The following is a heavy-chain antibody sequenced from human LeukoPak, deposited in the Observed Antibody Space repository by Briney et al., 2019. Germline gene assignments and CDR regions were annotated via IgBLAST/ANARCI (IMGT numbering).Heavy chain of an antibody. CDR3: AREGSSSSDGTDAFDI. J-gene: IGHJ3*02. D-gene: IGHD6-6*01. CDR2: ISYDGSNK. V-gene: IGHV3-30*03. CDR1: GFTFSSRDW. Sequence: GGSLRLSCVASGFTFSSRDWMTWVRQAPGKGLEWVAVISYDGSNKYYADSAKGRFTISRDNSKNTLYLQMSSLRAEDTAVYYCAREGSSSSDGTDAFDIWGQGTMVTASS.